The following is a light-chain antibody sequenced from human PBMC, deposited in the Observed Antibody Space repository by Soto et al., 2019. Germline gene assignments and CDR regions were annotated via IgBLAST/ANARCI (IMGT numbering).Light chain of an antibody. CDR2: YDS. J-gene: IGLJ1*01. CDR3: QVWDITTDHYV. V-gene: IGLV3-21*04. CDR1: NIGSKR. Sequence: SYELTQPPSVSVAPEKTARLTCGGDNIGSKRVHWYRQKPGQAPVLVIYYDSDRPSGIPERFSGSNSGNTATLTINRVEAGDDAAYYCQVWDITTDHYVFGTGTKVTVL.